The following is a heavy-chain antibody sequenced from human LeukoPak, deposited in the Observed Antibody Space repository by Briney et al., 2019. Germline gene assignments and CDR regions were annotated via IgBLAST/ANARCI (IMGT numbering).Heavy chain of an antibody. D-gene: IGHD6-13*01. J-gene: IGHJ4*02. Sequence: GGSLRLSCVVSGIPFSDFYMNWIRQAPGKGLEWISYVSSSSSYTDYAESVKGRFTISRDNAKSALYLEMSDLRVEDTAVYYCAAGTAADYWGRGTLVIVSS. CDR2: VSSSSSYT. V-gene: IGHV3-11*03. CDR1: GIPFSDFY. CDR3: AAGTAADY.